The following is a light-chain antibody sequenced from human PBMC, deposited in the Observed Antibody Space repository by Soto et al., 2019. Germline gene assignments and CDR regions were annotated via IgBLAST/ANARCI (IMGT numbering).Light chain of an antibody. CDR3: QQYGSSPRT. Sequence: ELVLTQAPGGLSLSPGERATRSCRASQSVSSSYLAWYQQKPGQTPRLLIYGASSRATGIPDRFSGSGSGTDFTLTISRLEPEDFAVYYCQQYGSSPRTFGQGTKVDIK. CDR1: QSVSSSY. CDR2: GAS. J-gene: IGKJ1*01. V-gene: IGKV3-20*01.